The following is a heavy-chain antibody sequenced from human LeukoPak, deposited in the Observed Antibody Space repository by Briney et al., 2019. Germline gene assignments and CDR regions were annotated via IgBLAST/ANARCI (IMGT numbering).Heavy chain of an antibody. CDR1: GFTFSNYW. Sequence: GGSLRLSCAASGFTFSNYWMSWVRQAPGKGLEWVANIKEGGSEKYYVDSVKGRFTISRDNAKNSLYLQMNSLRAEDTAVYYCARGWDTAMRKGFNYWGQGTLVTASS. D-gene: IGHD5-18*01. V-gene: IGHV3-7*01. J-gene: IGHJ4*02. CDR2: IKEGGSEK. CDR3: ARGWDTAMRKGFNY.